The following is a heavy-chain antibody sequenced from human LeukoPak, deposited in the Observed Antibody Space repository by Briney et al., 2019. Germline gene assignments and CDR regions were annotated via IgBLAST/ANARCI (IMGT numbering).Heavy chain of an antibody. V-gene: IGHV3-23*01. CDR1: GFTFKTHA. CDR3: AKRLKRNYYYHYAMDV. D-gene: IGHD3-22*01. Sequence: GGSLSLSCAASGFTFKTHAMSWVGQAPGKGLEWVSRIDDSGVIRSYADSVKGRFTISRDNSKMTLTLQMNSLRAEDTAVYYCAKRLKRNYYYHYAMDVWGQGTTVTVSS. J-gene: IGHJ6*02. CDR2: IDDSGVIR.